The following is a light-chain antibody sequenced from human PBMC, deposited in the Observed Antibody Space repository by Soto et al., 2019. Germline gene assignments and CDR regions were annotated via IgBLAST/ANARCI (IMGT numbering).Light chain of an antibody. CDR2: DAT. V-gene: IGKV1-5*01. Sequence: IQMTQSPSTLSASVGDRVTITCRASHNIERWMAWYQQKRGRAPSLLIFDATTLHSGVPSRFSGGGSGTEFTPTINGLQPDDFATYYCQQFAKSSTFGQGTTVEIK. CDR3: QQFAKSST. J-gene: IGKJ1*01. CDR1: HNIERW.